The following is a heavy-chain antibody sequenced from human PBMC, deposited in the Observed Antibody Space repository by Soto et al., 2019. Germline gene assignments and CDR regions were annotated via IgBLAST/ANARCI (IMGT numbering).Heavy chain of an antibody. Sequence: EVQLVQSGAEVKKPGSTVKISCKVSGYTFTDYHMHWVQQAPGKGLEWVGLVDPEDGETLYAEKFQGRVTLTADTSSDTAYMELSSLGSDDTAVYYCTTIGSGWYHVDYWGHGTLVTVSS. CDR1: GYTFTDYH. CDR2: VDPEDGET. CDR3: TTIGSGWYHVDY. V-gene: IGHV1-69-2*01. J-gene: IGHJ4*01. D-gene: IGHD6-19*01.